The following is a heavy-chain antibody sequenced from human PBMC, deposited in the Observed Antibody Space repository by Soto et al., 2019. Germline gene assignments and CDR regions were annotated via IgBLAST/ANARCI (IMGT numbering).Heavy chain of an antibody. CDR1: GGSISSGDYY. V-gene: IGHV4-30-4*01. J-gene: IGHJ4*02. CDR2: IYYSGRT. Sequence: SETLSLTCTVSGGSISSGDYYWSWFRQPPGKGLEWIGYIYYSGRTYYNPSLKSRVTISVDTSKNPFSLRPSSVTAADTAVYYCVREQGSCYSFYFDFLGQGTLVTVSS. CDR3: VREQGSCYSFYFDF. D-gene: IGHD3-22*01.